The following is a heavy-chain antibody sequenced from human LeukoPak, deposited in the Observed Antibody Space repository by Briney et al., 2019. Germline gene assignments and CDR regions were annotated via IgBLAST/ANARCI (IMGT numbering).Heavy chain of an antibody. D-gene: IGHD6-6*01. V-gene: IGHV3-23*01. J-gene: IGHJ4*02. CDR1: GFTFAGYA. Sequence: PGGSLRLSCAASGFTFAGYAMTWVRQAPGKGLEWVSLISGSGGSTYYADVVKGRFTISRDNSKNALYLRMNSLRAEDTAVYYCAHWGSSVPFDYWGQGTLVTVSS. CDR2: ISGSGGST. CDR3: AHWGSSVPFDY.